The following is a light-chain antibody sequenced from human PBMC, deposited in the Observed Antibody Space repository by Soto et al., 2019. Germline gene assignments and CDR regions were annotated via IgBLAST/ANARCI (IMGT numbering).Light chain of an antibody. CDR2: GAS. V-gene: IGKV3-15*01. J-gene: IGKJ1*01. CDR3: QQYNNWTLT. CDR1: QSVSSN. Sequence: EIVMTQSPATLSVSPGERATLSCRASQSVSSNLAWYQQKPGQAPRLLIYGASTRATGIPARVSGSGSGTEFTLTISSLQSEDFAVYYCQQYNNWTLTFGQGTKVEIK.